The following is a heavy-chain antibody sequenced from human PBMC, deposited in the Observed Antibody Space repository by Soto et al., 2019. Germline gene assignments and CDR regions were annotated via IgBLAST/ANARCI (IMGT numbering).Heavy chain of an antibody. CDR3: AKGEFIVVVDAADAFDI. J-gene: IGHJ3*02. Sequence: GGSLRLSCAASGFTFSSYAMSWVRQAPGKGLEWVSAISGSGGSTYYADSVKGRFTISRDNSKNTLYLQMNSLRAEDTAVYYCAKGEFIVVVDAADAFDIWGQGTMVTVSS. V-gene: IGHV3-23*01. CDR1: GFTFSSYA. CDR2: ISGSGGST. D-gene: IGHD2-15*01.